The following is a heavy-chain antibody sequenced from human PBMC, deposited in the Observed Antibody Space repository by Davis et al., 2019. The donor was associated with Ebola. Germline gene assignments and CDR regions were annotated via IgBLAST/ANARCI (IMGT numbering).Heavy chain of an antibody. CDR2: ISSSSSTI. CDR1: GFTFSSYS. J-gene: IGHJ4*02. D-gene: IGHD3-22*01. Sequence: GESLKISCAASGFTFSSYSMNWVRQAPGKGLEWVSYISSSSSTIYYADSVKGRFTISRDNAKNSLYLQMNSLRDEDTAVYYCARDRPLYYYDSSGYYLGMDYFDYWGQGTLVTVSS. V-gene: IGHV3-48*02. CDR3: ARDRPLYYYDSSGYYLGMDYFDY.